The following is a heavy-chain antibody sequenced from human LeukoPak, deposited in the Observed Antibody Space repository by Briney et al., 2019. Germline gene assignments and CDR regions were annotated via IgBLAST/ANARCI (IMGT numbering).Heavy chain of an antibody. CDR3: ARPYYYDSRIDP. J-gene: IGHJ5*02. CDR1: GGSISSGDYY. Sequence: PSQTLSLTCTVSGGSISSGDYYWSWIRQPPGKGLEWIAYMYYSGSTYYNPSLKSRVTMSAYTSKNQLSLKLSSVTAADTAVYYCARPYYYDSRIDPWGQGILVTVSS. D-gene: IGHD3-22*01. CDR2: MYYSGST. V-gene: IGHV4-30-4*01.